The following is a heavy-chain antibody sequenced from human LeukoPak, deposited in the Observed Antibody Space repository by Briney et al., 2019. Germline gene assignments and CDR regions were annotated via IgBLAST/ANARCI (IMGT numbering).Heavy chain of an antibody. CDR1: GDSITTYN. D-gene: IGHD2-2*01. J-gene: IGHJ4*02. Sequence: SETLSLTCTASGDSITTYNWIWIRQTPGQALEWIGHIYSSGATKYNPSLKSRATILLDTSKNQLSLKLSSVSAADTAVYYCARRTPGPQLDEYVAYFFDHWGQGTQVTVSS. CDR2: IYSSGAT. CDR3: ARRTPGPQLDEYVAYFFDH. V-gene: IGHV4-4*09.